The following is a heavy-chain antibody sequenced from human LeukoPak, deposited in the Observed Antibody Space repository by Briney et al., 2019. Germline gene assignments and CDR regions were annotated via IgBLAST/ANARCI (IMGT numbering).Heavy chain of an antibody. CDR2: TWHDGTNK. Sequence: PGGSLRLSCAASGFAFSAYGMDWVRQAPGKGLEWVAVTWHDGTNKYYADSVKGRFTISRDNSKNTLYLQMDSLRAEDTAVYYCAKSLGSVVVTANDYWGQGTLVTVSS. J-gene: IGHJ4*02. CDR1: GFAFSAYG. CDR3: AKSLGSVVVTANDY. D-gene: IGHD2-21*02. V-gene: IGHV3-33*06.